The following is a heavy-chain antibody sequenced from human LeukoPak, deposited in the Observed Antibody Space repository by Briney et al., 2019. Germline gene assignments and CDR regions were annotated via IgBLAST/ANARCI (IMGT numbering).Heavy chain of an antibody. J-gene: IGHJ4*02. V-gene: IGHV3-64D*06. CDR1: GFSFSSYA. CDR2: ISGNGANT. Sequence: PGGSLRLSCSASGFSFSSYAMYWVRQAPGKGLEFVSGISGNGANTYYADSVKGRFTISRDNSKNTLYLQMSSLTAQDTAVYYCVKWHSDYQPPFDYWGQGTLVTVSS. D-gene: IGHD3-22*01. CDR3: VKWHSDYQPPFDY.